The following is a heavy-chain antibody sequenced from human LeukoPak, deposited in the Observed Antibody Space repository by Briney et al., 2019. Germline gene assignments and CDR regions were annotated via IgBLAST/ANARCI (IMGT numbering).Heavy chain of an antibody. D-gene: IGHD3-16*01. Sequence: GGSLRLSCAASGFTFSDYEMNWVRQAPGKGLEWVSYISSSGATIHYADSVKGRFTISRDNAKNSLYLQMDSLRAEDTAVYYCARDGGRTASGFRPRWFDCWGRGTLVTVSS. CDR1: GFTFSDYE. CDR2: ISSSGATI. V-gene: IGHV3-48*03. J-gene: IGHJ4*02. CDR3: ARDGGRTASGFRPRWFDC.